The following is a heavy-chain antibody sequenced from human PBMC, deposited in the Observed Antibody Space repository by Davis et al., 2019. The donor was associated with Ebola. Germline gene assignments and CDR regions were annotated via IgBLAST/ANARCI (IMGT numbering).Heavy chain of an antibody. Sequence: PSETLSLTCAVSGGSTSSGGYSWSWIRQPPGKGLEWIGYIYHSGSTYYNPSLKSRVTISVDRSKNQFSLKLSSVTAADTAVYYCARVLVPGRWFDPWGQGTLVTVSS. CDR2: IYHSGST. J-gene: IGHJ5*02. CDR3: ARVLVPGRWFDP. V-gene: IGHV4-30-2*01. CDR1: GGSTSSGGYS. D-gene: IGHD2-2*01.